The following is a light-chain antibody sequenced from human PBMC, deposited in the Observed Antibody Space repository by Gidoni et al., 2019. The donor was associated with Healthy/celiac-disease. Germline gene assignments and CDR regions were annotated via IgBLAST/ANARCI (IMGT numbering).Light chain of an antibody. CDR2: DVS. CDR1: SSDVGGYNY. CDR3: SSYTSSSTVV. Sequence: QSALTQPASLSWSPGQSITISCTGTSSDVGGYNYVSWYQQHPGKAPKLMIYDVSNRPSGVSNRFSGSKSGNTASLTISGLQVEDEADYYCSSYTSSSTVVFGGGTKLTVL. V-gene: IGLV2-14*01. J-gene: IGLJ2*01.